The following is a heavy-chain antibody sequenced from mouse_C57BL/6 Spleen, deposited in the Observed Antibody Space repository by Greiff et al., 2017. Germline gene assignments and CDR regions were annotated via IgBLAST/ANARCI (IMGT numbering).Heavy chain of an antibody. Sequence: VQLKQPGAELVRPGSSVKLSCKASGYTFTSYWLDWVKQRPGQGLEWIGNIYPSDSETHYNQKFKDKATLTVDKSSSTAYMQLSSLTSEDSAVYYCAREIITTVVAPRYFDVWGTGTTVTVSS. CDR2: IYPSDSET. CDR3: AREIITTVVAPRYFDV. V-gene: IGHV1-61*01. J-gene: IGHJ1*03. CDR1: GYTFTSYW. D-gene: IGHD1-1*01.